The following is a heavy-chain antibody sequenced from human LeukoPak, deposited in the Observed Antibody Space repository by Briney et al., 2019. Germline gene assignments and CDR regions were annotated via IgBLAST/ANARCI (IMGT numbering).Heavy chain of an antibody. J-gene: IGHJ4*02. Sequence: GGSLRLSCAASGFTFSSYWMHWVRQAPGKGLVWVSRISGDGSTTSYADSVKGRFIISRDNAKNTLHLQMNSLRVEDTSVYYCARGTYYGSFDLWGQGTLVTVSS. CDR1: GFTFSSYW. V-gene: IGHV3-74*01. CDR2: ISGDGSTT. CDR3: ARGTYYGSFDL. D-gene: IGHD4-17*01.